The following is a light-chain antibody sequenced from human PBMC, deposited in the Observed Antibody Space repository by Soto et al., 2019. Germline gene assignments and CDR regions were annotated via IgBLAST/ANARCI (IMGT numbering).Light chain of an antibody. CDR2: AAS. V-gene: IGKV1-27*01. J-gene: IGKJ4*01. CDR1: QGIHNS. CDR3: QKYVSGLLT. Sequence: DVQMTQSPSSLSASAGDRVTITCRASQGIHNSLAWYHQKPGKPPKLLMYAASTVHPGVPSRCSGGGDGTDFTFTSSILQPEDVATYYRQKYVSGLLTFGGGTNVEIK.